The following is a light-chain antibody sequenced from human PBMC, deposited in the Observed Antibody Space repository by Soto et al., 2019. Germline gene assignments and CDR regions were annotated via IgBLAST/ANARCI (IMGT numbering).Light chain of an antibody. CDR2: DAS. CDR1: QSVGIF. Sequence: EIVLTQSLATLSLSPGERATLSCRASQSVGIFLAWYQQKPGQAPRLLIYDASNRATGIPARFSGGGSGTDFTLTISSLEPEDFAVYYCQQRSNWPLTFGPGTKVDIK. CDR3: QQRSNWPLT. J-gene: IGKJ3*01. V-gene: IGKV3-11*01.